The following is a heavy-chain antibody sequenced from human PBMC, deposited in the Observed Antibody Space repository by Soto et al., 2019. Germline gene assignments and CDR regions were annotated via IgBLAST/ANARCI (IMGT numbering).Heavy chain of an antibody. Sequence: GGSLRLSCAASGFTFSSYAMSWVRQAPGKGLEWVSTISGSGGSTYYADSVKGRFTISRDKSKNTLYLQMNSLRAEDTAVYYCARALSSGWHHDAFDIWGQGTMVTVSS. CDR3: ARALSSGWHHDAFDI. D-gene: IGHD3-22*01. CDR1: GFTFSSYA. J-gene: IGHJ3*02. V-gene: IGHV3-23*01. CDR2: ISGSGGST.